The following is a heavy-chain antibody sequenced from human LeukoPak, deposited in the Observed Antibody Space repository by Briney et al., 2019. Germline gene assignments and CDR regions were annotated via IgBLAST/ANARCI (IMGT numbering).Heavy chain of an antibody. Sequence: GGSLRLSCAASGFTFSSYEMNWIRQAPGKGLEWVAYISSSSSTIYYADSVKGRFTISRDNAKNSLSLQLSSLRGEDTALYYCARGDSSSILINDAFDFWGQGTMVTVPS. CDR1: GFTFSSYE. CDR2: ISSSSSTI. D-gene: IGHD2-21*01. CDR3: ARGDSSSILINDAFDF. J-gene: IGHJ3*01. V-gene: IGHV3-48*03.